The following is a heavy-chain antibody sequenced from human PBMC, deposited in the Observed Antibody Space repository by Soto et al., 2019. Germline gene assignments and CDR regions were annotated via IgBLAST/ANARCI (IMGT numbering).Heavy chain of an antibody. CDR2: ITGIGAAS. CDR3: AKAFSDSWPNDWFDP. J-gene: IGHJ5*02. V-gene: IGHV3-23*01. Sequence: EVQLLESGGGWLQPGGSLRLSCAASGLTFSSCAMNWVRQAPGKGLEWVSGITGIGAASYYSETVKGRFTIARDNSKNTPYLQTNSLRAEDTAVYYCAKAFSDSWPNDWFDPWGQGTLVTVSS. CDR1: GLTFSSCA. D-gene: IGHD1-26*01.